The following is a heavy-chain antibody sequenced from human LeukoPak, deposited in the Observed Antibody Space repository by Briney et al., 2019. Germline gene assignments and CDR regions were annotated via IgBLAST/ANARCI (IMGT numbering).Heavy chain of an antibody. CDR2: IKQKGSQK. CDR3: ARENWANDY. V-gene: IGHV3-7*01. D-gene: IGHD7-27*01. CDR1: GFTFTTYW. Sequence: GGSLRLSCAAAGFTFTTYWMSWVRQAAGEGLEWVANIKQKGSQKYYVDSVKGRFTISRDNAKNSLYLQMNSLKAEDTAVYYCARENWANDYWGQGTLVTVSS. J-gene: IGHJ4*02.